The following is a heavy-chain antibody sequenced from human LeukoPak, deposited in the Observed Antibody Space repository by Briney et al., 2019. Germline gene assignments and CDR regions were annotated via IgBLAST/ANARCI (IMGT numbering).Heavy chain of an antibody. CDR1: GGSISSSNW. V-gene: IGHV4-4*02. CDR2: IYHSGST. D-gene: IGHD3-22*01. CDR3: ARAHYETASPAGGL. J-gene: IGHJ4*02. Sequence: SGTLSLTCAVSGGSISSSNWWSWVRQPPGKGLEWIGEIYHSGSTNYNPSLKSRVTISVDKSKNQFSLKLSSVTAADTTVYYCARAHYETASPAGGLWGQGTLVTVSS.